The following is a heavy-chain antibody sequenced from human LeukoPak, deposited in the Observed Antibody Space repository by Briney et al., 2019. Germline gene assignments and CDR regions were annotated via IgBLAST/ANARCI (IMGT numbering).Heavy chain of an antibody. J-gene: IGHJ6*03. Sequence: ASVKVSCKASGYTFTSYGISWVRQAPGQGLEWMGWISAYNGNTNYAQKLQGRVTMTTDTSTSTAYMELRSLRSDDTAVYYCAITYYYDSSGYNVYYYYYYMDVWGKGTTVTVSS. CDR1: GYTFTSYG. D-gene: IGHD3-22*01. CDR2: ISAYNGNT. V-gene: IGHV1-18*01. CDR3: AITYYYDSSGYNVYYYYYYMDV.